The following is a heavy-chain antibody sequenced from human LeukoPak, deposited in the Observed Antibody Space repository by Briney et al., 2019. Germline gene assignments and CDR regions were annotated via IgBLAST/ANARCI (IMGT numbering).Heavy chain of an antibody. Sequence: GGSLRLSCATSGFTFSDYNMNWVRQVPGKGLESVSYMSRSGNIIYYADSVKGRFTISRDNAKNSLYLQMNSLRVEDTGVYYCARDVYYGSGSPRLDYWGQGTLVTVSS. CDR1: GFTFSDYN. V-gene: IGHV3-48*01. D-gene: IGHD3-10*01. CDR3: ARDVYYGSGSPRLDY. CDR2: MSRSGNII. J-gene: IGHJ4*02.